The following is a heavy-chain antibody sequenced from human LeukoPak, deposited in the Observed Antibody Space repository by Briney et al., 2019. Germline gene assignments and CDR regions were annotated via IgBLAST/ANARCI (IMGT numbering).Heavy chain of an antibody. Sequence: PSETLSLTCAVSGYSISSGYYWGWIRQPPGKGLEWIGSIYHSGSTYYNPSLKSQVTISVDTSKNQFSLKLSSVTAADTAVYYCASRLWYDSSGYYFLYFDYWGQGTLVTVSS. J-gene: IGHJ4*02. CDR1: GYSISSGYY. CDR3: ASRLWYDSSGYYFLYFDY. V-gene: IGHV4-38-2*01. D-gene: IGHD3-22*01. CDR2: IYHSGST.